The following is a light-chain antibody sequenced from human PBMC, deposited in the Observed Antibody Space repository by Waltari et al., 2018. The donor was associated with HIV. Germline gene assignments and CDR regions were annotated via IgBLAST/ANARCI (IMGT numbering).Light chain of an antibody. CDR1: SSDVGGYNY. CDR2: EVS. J-gene: IGLJ1*01. Sequence: QSALTQPASVSGSPGQSITISCTGTSSDVGGYNYVSWYQQHPGKAPKLMIYEVSNRPSAVSNRFSGSKSGNTASLTISGLQAEDEADYYCSSYTSSSTLSYVFGTGTKVTVL. CDR3: SSYTSSSTLSYV. V-gene: IGLV2-14*01.